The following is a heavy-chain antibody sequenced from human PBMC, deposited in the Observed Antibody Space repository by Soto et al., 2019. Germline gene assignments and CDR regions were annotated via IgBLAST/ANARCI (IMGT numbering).Heavy chain of an antibody. CDR1: DANVSSSSAG. CDR3: AINWAPLEVFDS. D-gene: IGHD7-27*01. V-gene: IGHV6-1*01. Sequence: SRGLSHTCGIADANVSSSSAGCIRIRQSPSCGLEWLGRTYFRSKWYNDYALSVKSRITINPDTSKNQFSLQLNSVTPEDTAVYDWAINWAPLEVFDSWAQGS. J-gene: IGHJ3*02. CDR2: TYFRSKWYN.